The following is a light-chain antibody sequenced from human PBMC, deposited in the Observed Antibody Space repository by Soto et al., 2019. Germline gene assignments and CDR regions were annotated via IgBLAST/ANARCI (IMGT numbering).Light chain of an antibody. CDR1: SSDVGGYNY. Sequence: QSALTQPRSVSGSPGQSVTISCTGTSSDVGGYNYVSWYQQHPGKAPKLMIYDVSVRPSGVPDRFSGSKSGNTASLTISGLQAEDEADYYCSSYTSSSIVVFGGGTKVTVL. CDR2: DVS. V-gene: IGLV2-11*01. CDR3: SSYTSSSIVV. J-gene: IGLJ2*01.